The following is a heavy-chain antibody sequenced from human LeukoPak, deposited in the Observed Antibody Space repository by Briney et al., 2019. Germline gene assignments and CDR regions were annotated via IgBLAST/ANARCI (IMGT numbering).Heavy chain of an antibody. J-gene: IGHJ4*02. Sequence: QPGRSLRLSCAASGFTFSSYAMHWVRQAPGKGLEWVAVISYDGSNKYYADSVKGRFTISRDNSKNTLYLQMNSLRAEDTAVYYCARPKTTVTTSVAFDYWGQGTLVTVSS. D-gene: IGHD4-17*01. V-gene: IGHV3-30-3*01. CDR2: ISYDGSNK. CDR3: ARPKTTVTTSVAFDY. CDR1: GFTFSSYA.